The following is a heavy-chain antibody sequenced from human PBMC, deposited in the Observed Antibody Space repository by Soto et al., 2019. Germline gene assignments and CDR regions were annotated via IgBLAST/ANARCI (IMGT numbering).Heavy chain of an antibody. V-gene: IGHV3-23*01. J-gene: IGHJ5*02. CDR3: EKGKVKNWFDP. Sequence: GWSLRLSCAASGFTFSSYAMSWVRQAPGKGLEWVSAISGSGGSTCYADSVKGRFTISRDNSKNTLYLQMNSLRAEDTAVYYCEKGKVKNWFDPWGQGTLVTVSP. CDR1: GFTFSSYA. CDR2: ISGSGGST.